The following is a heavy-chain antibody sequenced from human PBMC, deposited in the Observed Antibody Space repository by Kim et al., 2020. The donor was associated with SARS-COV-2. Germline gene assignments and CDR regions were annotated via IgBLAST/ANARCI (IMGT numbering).Heavy chain of an antibody. CDR2: IYTSGRT. CDR3: ASALGH. V-gene: IGHV4-4*07. CDR1: GDSLSSDY. Sequence: SETLSLTCTVSGDSLSSDYWSWNRQPAGKGLEWIGRIYTSGRTNYNPSLQSRVTMSVDMSKNQFSLKLSSVTAADTAVDYCASALGHWGQGTLVTASS. J-gene: IGHJ4*02.